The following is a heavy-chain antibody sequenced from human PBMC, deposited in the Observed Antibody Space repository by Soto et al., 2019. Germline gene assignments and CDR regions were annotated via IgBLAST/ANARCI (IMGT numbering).Heavy chain of an antibody. D-gene: IGHD4-17*01. CDR3: AKDLRDNTVTRYCA. CDR1: GFTFSDYG. Sequence: QVQLVESGGGVVQPGRSLRLSCAASGFTFSDYGMHWVRQAPGKGLEGVAVISYDGNNKYYADSVKGRFTISRDNFKSTLYLQMSRLRAEDTAVYFCAKDLRDNTVTRYCAWGQGTLVTVSS. J-gene: IGHJ5*02. V-gene: IGHV3-30*18. CDR2: ISYDGNNK.